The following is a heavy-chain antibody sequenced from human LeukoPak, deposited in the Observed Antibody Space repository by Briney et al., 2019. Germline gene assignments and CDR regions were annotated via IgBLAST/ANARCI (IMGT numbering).Heavy chain of an antibody. Sequence: SETLSLTCTVSGGSISSYYWSWIRQPPGKGLEWIGYIYYSGSTNYNPSLKSRVTISVDTSKNQFSLKLSSVTAADTAVYYCARVEKYYDFWSGYYTRTGRFDPWGQGTLVTVSS. CDR2: IYYSGST. CDR1: GGSISSYY. V-gene: IGHV4-59*01. D-gene: IGHD3-3*01. J-gene: IGHJ5*02. CDR3: ARVEKYYDFWSGYYTRTGRFDP.